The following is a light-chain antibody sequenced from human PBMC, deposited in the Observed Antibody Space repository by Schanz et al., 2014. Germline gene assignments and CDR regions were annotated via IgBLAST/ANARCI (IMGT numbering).Light chain of an antibody. V-gene: IGLV2-8*01. CDR2: EVN. Sequence: QSALTQPASVSGAPGQSITISCTGTTSDIGSYDFVSWYRQHPGEAPKLMIYEVNKRPSGVPDRFSASKSGNTASLTVSGLQAEDEADYYCSSYAGSNNLVFGGGTKLTVL. CDR3: SSYAGSNNLV. CDR1: TSDIGSYDF. J-gene: IGLJ2*01.